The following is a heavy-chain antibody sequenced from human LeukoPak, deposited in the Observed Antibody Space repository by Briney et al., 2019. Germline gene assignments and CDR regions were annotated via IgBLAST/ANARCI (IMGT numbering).Heavy chain of an antibody. D-gene: IGHD3-3*01. V-gene: IGHV3-7*01. CDR3: ARDNGVVHGVYYMDV. Sequence: GGSLRLSCAASGFTFSNYWMTWVRQAPGKGLEWVADIKQDGSEKLYVNSARGRFTISRDNAKMSLFLQMNSLRAEDTAVYYCARDNGVVHGVYYMDVWGKGTTVTVS. CDR1: GFTFSNYW. CDR2: IKQDGSEK. J-gene: IGHJ6*03.